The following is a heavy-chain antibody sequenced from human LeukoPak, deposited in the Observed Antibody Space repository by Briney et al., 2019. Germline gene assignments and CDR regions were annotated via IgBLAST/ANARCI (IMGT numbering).Heavy chain of an antibody. J-gene: IGHJ4*02. Sequence: GGSLRLSCTAFGFTFTIYAMGWVRQAPGKGLEWVSAITDSGGDTYHADSVKGRLTISRDNSKNTLYLQMNSLRVEDTAVYYCAKGSSSSRPYYFDFWGQGTLVTVSS. CDR1: GFTFTIYA. V-gene: IGHV3-23*01. D-gene: IGHD6-6*01. CDR2: ITDSGGDT. CDR3: AKGSSSSRPYYFDF.